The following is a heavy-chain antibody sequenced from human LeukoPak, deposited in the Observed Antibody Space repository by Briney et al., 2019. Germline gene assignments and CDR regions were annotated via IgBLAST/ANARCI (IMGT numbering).Heavy chain of an antibody. CDR3: TRQRSTSTDYYGMDV. D-gene: IGHD6-6*01. CDR1: GDTVSSNTAA. CDR2: TYYRSKWNN. Sequence: SQTLSLTCAISGDTVSSNTAAWNWIRQSPSRGLEWLGRTYYRSKWNNDYAVSVQNRITINPDTSKNQFSLQLKSATPEDTAVYYCTRQRSTSTDYYGMDVWGQGTTVTVSS. V-gene: IGHV6-1*01. J-gene: IGHJ6*02.